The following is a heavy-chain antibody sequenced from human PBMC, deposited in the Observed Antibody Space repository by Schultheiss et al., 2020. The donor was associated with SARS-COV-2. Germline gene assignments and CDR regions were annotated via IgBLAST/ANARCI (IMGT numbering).Heavy chain of an antibody. CDR1: GYTFTDYY. Sequence: ASVKVSCKASGYTFTDYYMHWVRQAPGQGLEWMGWINPNSGGTNYAQKFQGWVTMTRDTSISTAYVELSRLRSDDTAVYYCATEGWLGSTRLFDSWGQGTLVTVAS. CDR3: ATEGWLGSTRLFDS. V-gene: IGHV1-2*04. CDR2: INPNSGGT. J-gene: IGHJ4*02. D-gene: IGHD6-19*01.